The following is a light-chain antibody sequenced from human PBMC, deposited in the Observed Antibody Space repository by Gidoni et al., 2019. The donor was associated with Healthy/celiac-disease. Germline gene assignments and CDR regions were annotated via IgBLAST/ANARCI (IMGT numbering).Light chain of an antibody. J-gene: IGKJ5*01. V-gene: IGKV3-20*01. CDR3: QQYGSSPPDT. CDR1: QSVSSSY. CDR2: GAS. Sequence: IVLTQSSVTLSLSPGERATLSCRASQSVSSSYLAWYQQKPGQAPRLLIYGASSRATGIPDRFSGRGSGTDFTITISRLEPEDVAVYYCQQYGSSPPDTFXQXTRLEIK.